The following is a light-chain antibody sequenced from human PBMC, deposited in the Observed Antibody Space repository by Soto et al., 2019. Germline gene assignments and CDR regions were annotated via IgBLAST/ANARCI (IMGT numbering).Light chain of an antibody. CDR3: MQATQFPYT. CDR1: QSLVHSDGNTY. V-gene: IGKV2-24*01. J-gene: IGKJ2*01. CDR2: QIS. Sequence: DIVMTQTPLSSPVTLGQPASISCRSSQSLVHSDGNTYLSWLQQRPGQPPILLIYQISNLFSGVQDRFTGSGAGTYFTLKISRVEAEDVGVYYCMQATQFPYTCGQGTKLEIK.